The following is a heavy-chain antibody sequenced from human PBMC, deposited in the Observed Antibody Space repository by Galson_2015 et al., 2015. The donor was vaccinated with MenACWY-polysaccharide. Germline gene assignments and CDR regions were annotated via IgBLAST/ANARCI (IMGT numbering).Heavy chain of an antibody. CDR3: ARGVRIVVVPAAILRHYDMDV. J-gene: IGHJ6*03. CDR2: MNPTRGNT. Sequence: SAKVSCKASGSTLTRHDIHWERQATGQGLEWMGWMNPTRGNTGYAQKFQARVTMTSITSISTTYMELIRLRSEDTAVYDCARGVRIVVVPAAILRHYDMDVWGKGTAVTVSS. V-gene: IGHV1-8*01. D-gene: IGHD2-2*01. CDR1: GSTLTRHD.